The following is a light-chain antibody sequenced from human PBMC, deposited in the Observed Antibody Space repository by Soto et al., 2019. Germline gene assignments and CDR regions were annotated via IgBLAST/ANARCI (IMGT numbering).Light chain of an antibody. CDR1: INDVGSYNL. V-gene: IGLV2-23*01. Sequence: QSALTQPASVSGSPGQSITISCTGTINDVGSYNLVSWYQQHPGKAPKLMISEDSKRPSGVSTRFSGSKSGITASLTISGLRAEDEADYYCCSYAGSSTYVFGTGTKATVL. CDR2: EDS. J-gene: IGLJ1*01. CDR3: CSYAGSSTYV.